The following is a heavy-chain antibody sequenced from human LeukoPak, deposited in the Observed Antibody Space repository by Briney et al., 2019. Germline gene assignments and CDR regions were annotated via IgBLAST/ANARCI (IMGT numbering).Heavy chain of an antibody. V-gene: IGHV3-9*01. Sequence: GGSLRLSCAASGFTFDDYAMHWVRQAPGKGLEWVSGISWNSGSIGYADSVKGRFTISRDNAKNSLYLQTNSLRAEDTALYYCAKGRGFTVAGTPASWGQGTLVTVSS. CDR3: AKGRGFTVAGTPAS. CDR1: GFTFDDYA. D-gene: IGHD6-19*01. J-gene: IGHJ4*02. CDR2: ISWNSGSI.